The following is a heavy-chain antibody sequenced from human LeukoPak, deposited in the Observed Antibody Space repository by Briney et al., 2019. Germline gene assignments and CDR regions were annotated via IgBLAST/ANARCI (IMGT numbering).Heavy chain of an antibody. Sequence: SETLSLTCTVSGGSISSYYWSWIRQPPGKGLEWIGYIYYSGSTNYNPSLKSRVTISVDTSKNQFSLKLSSVTAADTAVYYRARDWSGYNPIYYFDHWGQGTLVTVSS. CDR2: IYYSGST. D-gene: IGHD5-24*01. CDR3: ARDWSGYNPIYYFDH. CDR1: GGSISSYY. V-gene: IGHV4-59*01. J-gene: IGHJ4*02.